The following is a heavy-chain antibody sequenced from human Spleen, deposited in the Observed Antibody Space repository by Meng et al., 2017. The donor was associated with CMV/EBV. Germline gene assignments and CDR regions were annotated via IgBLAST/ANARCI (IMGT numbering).Heavy chain of an antibody. J-gene: IGHJ4*02. CDR1: GYSFVSYW. CDR2: IYCGDSET. Sequence: CEGSGYSFVSYWIGWVRQMPGRGLEWMGSIYCGDSETRYSPSFRGQVTFSADKSISTAYLQWNSLKASDTAMYYCARSTSSSYSSDYWGQGTLVTVSS. CDR3: ARSTSSSYSSDY. V-gene: IGHV5-51*01. D-gene: IGHD6-13*01.